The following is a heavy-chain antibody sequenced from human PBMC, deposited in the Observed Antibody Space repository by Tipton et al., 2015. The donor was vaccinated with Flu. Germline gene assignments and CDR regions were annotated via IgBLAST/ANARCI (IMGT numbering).Heavy chain of an antibody. V-gene: IGHV4-4*07. J-gene: IGHJ4*02. CDR1: GGSISSYY. Sequence: TLSLTCTVSGGSISSYYWSWIRQPAGKGLEWIGRIYTSGSTSYNPSLKSRVTMSVDTSKNQFSLKLSSVTAADTAVYYCARDAQEHCSSGSSCSEFDYWGQGTLVTVFS. D-gene: IGHD2-15*01. CDR2: IYTSGST. CDR3: ARDAQEHCSSGSSCSEFDY.